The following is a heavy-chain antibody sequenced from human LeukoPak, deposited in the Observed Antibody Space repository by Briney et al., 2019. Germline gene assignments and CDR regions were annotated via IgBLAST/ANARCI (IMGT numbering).Heavy chain of an antibody. Sequence: GGSLRLSCAASGFTFSSYAMSWVRQAPGKGLEWVSAISGSGGNTYYADSVKGRVTISRDNSRNTLYLQMNSLRAEDTAVYYCARAPHYYGSRNYMDVWGKGTTVTVSS. V-gene: IGHV3-23*01. CDR3: ARAPHYYGSRNYMDV. CDR2: ISGSGGNT. J-gene: IGHJ6*03. CDR1: GFTFSSYA. D-gene: IGHD3-10*01.